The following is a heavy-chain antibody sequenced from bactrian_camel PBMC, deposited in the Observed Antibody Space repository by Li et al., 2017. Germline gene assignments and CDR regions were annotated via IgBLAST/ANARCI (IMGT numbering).Heavy chain of an antibody. D-gene: IGHD1*01. CDR3: TTDLGAERWQPGY. Sequence: QLVESGGGSVQAGGSLRLSCEASRPQPQDTASLYTFDSACMGWFRQAPGKEPEGVAAQRDAATYYADSVKGRFSISRDSANNTVYLQMNSLKSEDMALYFCTTDLGAERWQPGYWGQGTQVTVS. CDR2: QRDAAT. V-gene: IGHV3-3*01. CDR1: RPQPQDTASLYTFDSAC. J-gene: IGHJ4*01.